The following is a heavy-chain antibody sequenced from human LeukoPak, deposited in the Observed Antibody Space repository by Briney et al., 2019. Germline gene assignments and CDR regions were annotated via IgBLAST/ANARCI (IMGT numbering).Heavy chain of an antibody. CDR3: ARSRGPNPTYYYYYMDV. V-gene: IGHV4-38-2*01. CDR1: GYSISSGYY. J-gene: IGHJ6*03. Sequence: PSETLSLTCAASGYSISSGYYWGWIRQPPGKGLEWIGSIYHSGSTYYNPSLKSRVTISVDTSKNQFSLKLSSVTAAGTAVYYCARSRGPNPTYYYYYMDVWGKGTTVTVSS. CDR2: IYHSGST.